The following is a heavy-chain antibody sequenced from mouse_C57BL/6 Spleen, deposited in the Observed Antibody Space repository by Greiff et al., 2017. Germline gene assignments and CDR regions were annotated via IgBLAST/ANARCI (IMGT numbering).Heavy chain of an antibody. Sequence: ESGPGLVKPSQSLSLTCSVTGYSITSGYYWNWIRQFPGNKLEWMGYISYDGSNNYNPSLKNRISITRDTSKNQFFLKLNSVTTEDTATYYCARGSSYDWYYAMDYWGQGTSVTVSS. J-gene: IGHJ4*01. CDR1: GYSITSGYY. CDR2: ISYDGSN. D-gene: IGHD1-1*01. V-gene: IGHV3-6*01. CDR3: ARGSSYDWYYAMDY.